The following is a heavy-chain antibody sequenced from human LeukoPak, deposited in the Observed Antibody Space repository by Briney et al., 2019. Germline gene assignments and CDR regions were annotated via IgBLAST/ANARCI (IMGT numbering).Heavy chain of an antibody. CDR1: GGSISSSSYY. V-gene: IGHV4-39*07. J-gene: IGHJ4*02. D-gene: IGHD3-22*01. CDR2: IYYSGST. Sequence: SETLSLTCTVSGGSISSSSYYWGWIRQPPGKGLEWIGSIYYSGSTYYNPSLKSRVTVSVDTSKNQFSLKLSSVTAADTAVYYCARRGEYYYDNNPDFDYWGQGTLVTVSS. CDR3: ARRGEYYYDNNPDFDY.